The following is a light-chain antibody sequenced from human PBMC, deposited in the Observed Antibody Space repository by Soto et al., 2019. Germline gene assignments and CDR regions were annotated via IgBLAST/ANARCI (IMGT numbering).Light chain of an antibody. Sequence: DIVMTQLPDSLAVSLGERATINCKSSQRVLYSSNNKKYLACYQQKPGQHPKALIYWASTRKSGVPDRFSGRGSGSDFTLPIRSLQAEDVAVYYCQQYYTTPWTFGQGAKVDIK. CDR1: QRVLYSSNNKKY. J-gene: IGKJ1*01. V-gene: IGKV4-1*01. CDR3: QQYYTTPWT. CDR2: WAS.